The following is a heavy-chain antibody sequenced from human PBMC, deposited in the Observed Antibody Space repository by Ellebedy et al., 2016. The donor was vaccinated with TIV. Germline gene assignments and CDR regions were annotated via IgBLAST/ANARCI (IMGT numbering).Heavy chain of an antibody. Sequence: GGSLRLSXAASGFTFSGYWMSWVRQAPGKGLEWVANIKQDGSDKYYVDSVKGRFTISKDNAKNSLYLQMDSLRAEDTAVYYCARQFRSKRITMLRGQLDVWGEGTTVTVSS. J-gene: IGHJ6*04. CDR2: IKQDGSDK. CDR3: ARQFRSKRITMLRGQLDV. V-gene: IGHV3-7*05. CDR1: GFTFSGYW. D-gene: IGHD3-10*01.